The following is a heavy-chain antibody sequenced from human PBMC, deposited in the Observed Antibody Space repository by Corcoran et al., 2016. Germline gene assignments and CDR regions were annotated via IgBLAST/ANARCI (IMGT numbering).Heavy chain of an antibody. CDR3: AKEHYGSGNTGRGY. D-gene: IGHD3-10*01. J-gene: IGHJ4*02. Sequence: QVQLVESGGGVVQPGRSLRLSCAASGFTFSSYGMHWVRQAPGKGLEWVAVISYDGSNKYYADSVKGRFTISRDNSKNTLYLQMNSLRAEDTAGYYCAKEHYGSGNTGRGYWGQGTLVTVSS. V-gene: IGHV3-30*18. CDR1: GFTFSSYG. CDR2: ISYDGSNK.